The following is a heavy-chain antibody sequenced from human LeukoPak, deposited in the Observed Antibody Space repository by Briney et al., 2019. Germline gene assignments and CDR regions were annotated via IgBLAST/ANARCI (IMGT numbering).Heavy chain of an antibody. CDR1: GFTFDDYA. J-gene: IGHJ4*02. CDR2: ISWNSGSI. CDR3: AKVGRGYSYGPFDY. Sequence: PGGSLRPSCAASGFTFDDYAMHWVRQAPGKGLEWVSGISWNSGSIGYADSVKGRFTISRDNAKNSLYLQMNSLRAEDTALYYCAKVGRGYSYGPFDYWGQGTLVTVSS. V-gene: IGHV3-9*01. D-gene: IGHD5-18*01.